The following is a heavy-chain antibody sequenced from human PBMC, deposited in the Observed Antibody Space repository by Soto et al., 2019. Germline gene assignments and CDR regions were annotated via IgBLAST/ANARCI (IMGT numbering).Heavy chain of an antibody. CDR1: GGSISSSSYY. J-gene: IGHJ5*02. CDR2: SYYSGST. V-gene: IGHV4-39*01. Sequence: SETLSLTCTVSGGSISSSSYYWGWIRQPPGKGLEWIGSSYYSGSTYYNPSLKSRVTISVDTSKNQFSLKLSSVTAADTAVYYCARPMGLNWFDPWGQGTLVTVSS. CDR3: ARPMGLNWFDP. D-gene: IGHD3-16*01.